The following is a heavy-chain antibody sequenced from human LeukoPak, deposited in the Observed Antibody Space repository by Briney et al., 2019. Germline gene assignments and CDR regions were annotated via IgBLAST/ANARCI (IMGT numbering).Heavy chain of an antibody. CDR2: INWNGGST. CDR1: GFTFDDYG. J-gene: IGHJ3*02. V-gene: IGHV3-20*01. D-gene: IGHD6-13*01. CDR3: ARALSSSWYVAFDI. Sequence: GGSLRLSCAASGFTFDDYGMSWVRQAPGKGLEWVSGINWNGGSTGYADSVKGRFTISRDNAKNSPYLQMNSLRAEDTALYHCARALSSSWYVAFDIWGQGTMVTVPS.